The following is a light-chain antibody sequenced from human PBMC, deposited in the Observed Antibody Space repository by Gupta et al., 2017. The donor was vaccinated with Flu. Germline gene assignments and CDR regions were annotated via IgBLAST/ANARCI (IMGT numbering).Light chain of an antibody. Sequence: SALTQPASVSGSPGPSITISCTGTSSDVGGYNYVSWYQHHPGKAPKLMIYEVVNRPAGVANRFSGSKAGNTASLTISGRQAEDEADYYCSAYTSSNSLEFGGGTKLTVL. V-gene: IGLV2-14*01. CDR1: SSDVGGYNY. CDR2: EVV. CDR3: SAYTSSNSLE. J-gene: IGLJ3*02.